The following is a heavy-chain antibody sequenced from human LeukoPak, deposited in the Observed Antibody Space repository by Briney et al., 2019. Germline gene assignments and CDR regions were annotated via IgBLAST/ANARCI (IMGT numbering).Heavy chain of an antibody. D-gene: IGHD5-18*01. Sequence: PGGSLRLSCVASGFTFSSYAMNWVRQAPGKGLEWVSAISGSGGSPHYADSVRGRFTISRDNSKNTLYLQMNSLRAEDTAVYYCAKRETAMFAFDIWGQGTLVTVSS. J-gene: IGHJ3*02. CDR3: AKRETAMFAFDI. CDR1: GFTFSSYA. V-gene: IGHV3-23*01. CDR2: ISGSGGSP.